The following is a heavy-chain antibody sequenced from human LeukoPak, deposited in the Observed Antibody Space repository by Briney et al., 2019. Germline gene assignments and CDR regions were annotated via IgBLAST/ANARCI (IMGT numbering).Heavy chain of an antibody. CDR3: AYCYGSGTYYYYGMDV. J-gene: IGHJ6*04. D-gene: IGHD3-10*01. CDR2: IIPIFGTA. V-gene: IGHV1-69*06. Sequence: ASVKVSCKASGGTFSSYAISWVRQAPGQGLEWMGGIIPIFGTANYAQKFQGRVTITADKSTSTAYMELSSLRSEDTAVYYCAYCYGSGTYYYYGMDVWGKGTTVTVSS. CDR1: GGTFSSYA.